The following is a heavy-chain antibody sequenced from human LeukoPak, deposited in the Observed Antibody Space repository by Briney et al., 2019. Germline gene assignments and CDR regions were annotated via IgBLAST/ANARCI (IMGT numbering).Heavy chain of an antibody. J-gene: IGHJ3*02. V-gene: IGHV3-30*02. D-gene: IGHD2-2*01. CDR3: AKDLARYCSSTSCYGGAFDI. CDR2: IRYDGSNK. CDR1: GFTFSSYG. Sequence: PGGTLRLSCAAYGFTFSSYGMHWVRQAPGQGLEWVAFIRYDGSNKYYADSVKGRFTISRDNSKNTLDLHRNSLRAEDTAVYYCAKDLARYCSSTSCYGGAFDIWGQGTKVTVSS.